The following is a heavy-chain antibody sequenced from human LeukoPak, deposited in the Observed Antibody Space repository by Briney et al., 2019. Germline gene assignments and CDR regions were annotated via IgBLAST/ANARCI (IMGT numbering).Heavy chain of an antibody. J-gene: IGHJ4*02. V-gene: IGHV4-39*07. D-gene: IGHD6-19*01. CDR3: ARGGGWYYFDY. CDR1: GGSIRSSYYY. Sequence: SETLSLTCTVSGGSIRSSYYYWGWIRQPPGKGLEWIGSIYDSGSTYYNPSLKSRVTISVDTSKNQFSLKLSSVTAADTAVYYCARGGGWYYFDYWGQGTLVTVSS. CDR2: IYDSGST.